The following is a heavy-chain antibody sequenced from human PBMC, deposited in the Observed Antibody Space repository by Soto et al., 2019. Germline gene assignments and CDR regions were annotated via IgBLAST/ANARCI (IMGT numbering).Heavy chain of an antibody. J-gene: IGHJ6*02. CDR2: ISYDGSNK. CDR3: AKQPRGYGPICGMDV. Sequence: QVQLVESGGGVVQPGRSLRLSCAASGFTFSSYGMHWVRQAPGKGLEWVAVISYDGSNKYYADSVKGRFTISRDNSKNTLYLQMNRLRAEDTGVYYCAKQPRGYGPICGMDVWGQGTTVTVSS. V-gene: IGHV3-30*18. CDR1: GFTFSSYG. D-gene: IGHD5-18*01.